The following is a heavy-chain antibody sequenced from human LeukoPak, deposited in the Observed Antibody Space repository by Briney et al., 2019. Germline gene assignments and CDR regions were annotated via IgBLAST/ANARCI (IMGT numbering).Heavy chain of an antibody. CDR3: ARGGYYYYF. J-gene: IGHJ4*02. V-gene: IGHV3-7*05. D-gene: IGHD5-12*01. Sequence: GGSLRLSCAASGFTFSTYWTSWVRQAPGKGLEWVANIKPDGSETYYVDSVKGRFTISRDNAENSLYVQMNSLRVEDTAVYYCARGGYYYYFWGQGTLVTVSS. CDR2: IKPDGSET. CDR1: GFTFSTYW.